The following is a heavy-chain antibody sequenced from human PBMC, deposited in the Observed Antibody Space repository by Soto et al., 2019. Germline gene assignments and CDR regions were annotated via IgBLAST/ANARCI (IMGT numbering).Heavy chain of an antibody. CDR3: ATHRDDFWSGYYELDAFDI. Sequence: PSETLSLTCTVSGGSISSGGYYWSWIRQHPGKGLEWIGYIYYSGSTYYSPSLKSRVTISVDTSKNQFSLKLSSVTAADTAVYYCATHRDDFWSGYYELDAFDIWGQGTMVTVSS. CDR1: GGSISSGGYY. D-gene: IGHD3-3*01. V-gene: IGHV4-31*03. J-gene: IGHJ3*02. CDR2: IYYSGST.